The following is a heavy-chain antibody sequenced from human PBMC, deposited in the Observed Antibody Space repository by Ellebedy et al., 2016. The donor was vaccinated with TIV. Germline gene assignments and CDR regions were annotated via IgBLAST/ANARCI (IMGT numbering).Heavy chain of an antibody. V-gene: IGHV1-2*02. CDR2: INPKSGGT. CDR3: ARGFVWFSYAFDI. Sequence: ASLKVSCXASGYTFTGTDYYMHWVRQAPGQALEWMGLINPKSGGTNYARKFQGRVTMTRDTSISTAYMELSRLRSGDTAVFYCARGFVWFSYAFDIWGQGTMVTVSP. J-gene: IGHJ3*02. D-gene: IGHD2-21*01. CDR1: GYTFTGTDYY.